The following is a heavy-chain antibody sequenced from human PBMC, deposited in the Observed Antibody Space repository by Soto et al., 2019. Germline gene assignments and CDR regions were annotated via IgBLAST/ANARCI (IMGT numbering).Heavy chain of an antibody. CDR2: IYYSGST. Sequence: SETLSLTCTVSGGSISSYYWSWIRQPPGKGLEWIGYIYYSGSTNYNPSLKSRVTISVDTSKNQFSLKLSSVTAADTAVYYCARDGGYCGGDCYGWSDPWGQGTLVTVSS. J-gene: IGHJ5*02. V-gene: IGHV4-59*01. CDR3: ARDGGYCGGDCYGWSDP. D-gene: IGHD2-21*02. CDR1: GGSISSYY.